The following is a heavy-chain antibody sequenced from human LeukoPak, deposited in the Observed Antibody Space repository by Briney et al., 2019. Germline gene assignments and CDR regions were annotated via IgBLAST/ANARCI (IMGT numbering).Heavy chain of an antibody. D-gene: IGHD6-19*01. J-gene: IGHJ6*02. CDR1: GYTLTELS. V-gene: IGHV1-24*01. CDR2: LDPEDGET. CDR3: ATAGYSSGWYDGYYYYGMDV. Sequence: ASVKVSYKVSGYTLTELSMHWVRQAPGKGLEWMGGLDPEDGETIYAQKFQGRVTMTEDTSTDTAYMELSSLRSEDTAVYYCATAGYSSGWYDGYYYYGMDVWGQGTTVTVSS.